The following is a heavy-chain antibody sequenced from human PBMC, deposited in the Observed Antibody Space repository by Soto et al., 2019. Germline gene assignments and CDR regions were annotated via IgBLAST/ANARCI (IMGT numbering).Heavy chain of an antibody. V-gene: IGHV1-2*04. Sequence: ASVKVSCKASGYTFTGYYMHWVRQAPGQGLEWMGWINPNSGGTNYAQKFQGWVTMTRDTSISTAYMELSRLRSDDTAVYYCARARSMITFGGVIVPPPPLFDYWGQGALVTGSS. CDR2: INPNSGGT. J-gene: IGHJ4*02. D-gene: IGHD3-16*02. CDR1: GYTFTGYY. CDR3: ARARSMITFGGVIVPPPPLFDY.